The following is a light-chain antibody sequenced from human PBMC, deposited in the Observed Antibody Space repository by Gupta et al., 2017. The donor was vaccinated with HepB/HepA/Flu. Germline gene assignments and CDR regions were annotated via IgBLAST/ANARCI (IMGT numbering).Light chain of an antibody. V-gene: IGKV1-9*01. Sequence: DIQLTQSPSFLSASVGDRVIITCRASQGISSSLAWFQQKPGRAPNLLIYAASTLESGVPSRFSGSASGTEFTLTISILHPEDFATYYCQQISSYPLTFGPGTKVDVK. CDR2: AAS. J-gene: IGKJ3*01. CDR3: QQISSYPLT. CDR1: QGISSS.